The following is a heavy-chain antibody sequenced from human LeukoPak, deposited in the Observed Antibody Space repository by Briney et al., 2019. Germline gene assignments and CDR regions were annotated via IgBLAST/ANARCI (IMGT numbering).Heavy chain of an antibody. J-gene: IGHJ6*03. CDR1: GGSISSYY. CDR3: ARGGGLDYYYYYMDV. Sequence: SETLSLTCTVSGGSISSYYWSWIRQPPGKGLEWIGYIYYSGSTNYNPSLKSRVTISVDTSKNQFSLKLSSVTAADTAVYYCARGGGLDYYYYYMDVWGKGTTVTISS. D-gene: IGHD6-6*01. CDR2: IYYSGST. V-gene: IGHV4-59*01.